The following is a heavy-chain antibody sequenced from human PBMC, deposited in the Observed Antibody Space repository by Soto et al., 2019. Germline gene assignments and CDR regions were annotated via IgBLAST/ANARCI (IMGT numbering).Heavy chain of an antibody. V-gene: IGHV1-18*01. CDR3: ARDRYDFWSGLRPFDY. D-gene: IGHD3-3*01. J-gene: IGHJ4*02. Sequence: QVQLVQSGAEVKKPGASVKVSCKASGYTFTSYGISWVRQAPGQGLEWRGWISAYNGNTNDAQQLQGRVTMTTDTSTSTAYMELRSLRSDDTAVYYCARDRYDFWSGLRPFDYWGQGTLVTVSS. CDR1: GYTFTSYG. CDR2: ISAYNGNT.